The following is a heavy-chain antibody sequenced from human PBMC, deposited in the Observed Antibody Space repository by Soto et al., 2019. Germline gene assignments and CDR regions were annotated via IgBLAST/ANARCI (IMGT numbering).Heavy chain of an antibody. CDR1: GGSIISYY. CDR2: IYYSGST. D-gene: IGHD6-6*01. J-gene: IGHJ6*03. V-gene: IGHV4-59*08. CDR3: ARHGESAARIWSYYYMDV. Sequence: SETLSLTCTVSGGSIISYYWSWILQPPWKGLEWIGYIYYSGSTNYNPSLKSRVTISVDTSKNQFSLKLSSVTAADTAVYYCARHGESAARIWSYYYMDVWGKGTTVTV.